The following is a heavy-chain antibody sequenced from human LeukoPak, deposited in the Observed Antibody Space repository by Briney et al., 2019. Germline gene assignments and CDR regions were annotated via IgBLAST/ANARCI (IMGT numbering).Heavy chain of an antibody. CDR2: IYTSGTT. Sequence: SETLSLTCTVSGGSISSGTYYWSWIRQPAGKGLEWIGRIYTSGTTNYHPSLKSRVSISVDTSKNQFSLKLSSVTAADTAVYYCARDKIEDRGYYNWFDPWGQGTLVTVSS. J-gene: IGHJ5*02. V-gene: IGHV4-61*02. CDR3: ARDKIEDRGYYNWFDP. CDR1: GGSISSGTYY. D-gene: IGHD3-22*01.